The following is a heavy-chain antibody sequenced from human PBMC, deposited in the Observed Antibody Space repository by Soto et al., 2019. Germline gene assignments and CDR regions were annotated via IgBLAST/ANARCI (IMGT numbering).Heavy chain of an antibody. CDR2: ISGSGGRS. Sequence: EVQLLDSGGGLVQPGGSLRLSCAASGFTFSNYAMTWVRQGPGKGLEWVSGISGSGGRSYYAESVKGRFTISRDNSKSTLYLQMNSLRAEDTAVYYCAKDYFVWSSEQPYYFDYWGQGTLVTVSS. J-gene: IGHJ4*02. CDR1: GFTFSNYA. D-gene: IGHD3-16*01. CDR3: AKDYFVWSSEQPYYFDY. V-gene: IGHV3-23*01.